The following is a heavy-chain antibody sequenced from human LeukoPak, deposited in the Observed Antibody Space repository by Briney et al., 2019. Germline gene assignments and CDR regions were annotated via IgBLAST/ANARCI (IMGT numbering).Heavy chain of an antibody. CDR1: GGSISSGSYY. D-gene: IGHD3-9*01. J-gene: IGHJ6*03. V-gene: IGHV4-61*02. CDR3: ARGRAEYYDILTGYYIGYYYYYMDV. Sequence: SETLSLTCTVSGGSISSGSYYWNWIRQPAGKGLEWIGRIYSRGSTNYNPSLKSRVTISVDTSKNQFSLKLSSVTAADTAVYYCARGRAEYYDILTGYYIGYYYYYMDVWGKGTTVTVSS. CDR2: IYSRGST.